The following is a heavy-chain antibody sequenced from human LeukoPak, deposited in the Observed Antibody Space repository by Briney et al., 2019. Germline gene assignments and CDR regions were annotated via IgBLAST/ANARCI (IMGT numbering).Heavy chain of an antibody. CDR2: IKQDGSEK. CDR1: EFTFSSYW. CDR3: ARDCSGGSCYSLDV. D-gene: IGHD2-15*01. J-gene: IGHJ6*04. Sequence: GGSLRLSCAASEFTFSSYWMSWVRQAPGKGLEWVANIKQDGSEKYYVDSVKGRFTISRDNAKNSLYLQMNSLRAEDTAVYHCARDCSGGSCYSLDVWGKGTTVTVSS. V-gene: IGHV3-7*01.